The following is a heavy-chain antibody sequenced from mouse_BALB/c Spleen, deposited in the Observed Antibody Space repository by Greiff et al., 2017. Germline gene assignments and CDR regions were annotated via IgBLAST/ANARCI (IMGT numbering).Heavy chain of an antibody. J-gene: IGHJ3*01. V-gene: IGHV5-12-2*01. Sequence: EVQVVESGGGLVQPGGSLKLSCAASGFTFSSYTMSWVRQTPEKRLEWVAYISNGGGSTYYPDTVKGRFTISRDNAKNTLYLQMSSLKSEDTAMYYCARQGAYGNYVWFAYWGQGTLVTVSA. CDR1: GFTFSSYT. CDR3: ARQGAYGNYVWFAY. CDR2: ISNGGGST. D-gene: IGHD2-1*01.